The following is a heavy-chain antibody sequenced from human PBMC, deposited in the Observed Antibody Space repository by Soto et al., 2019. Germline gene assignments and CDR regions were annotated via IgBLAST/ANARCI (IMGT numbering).Heavy chain of an antibody. CDR3: ARGPTLYCSSTSCPSIPLNWFDP. Sequence: AFVTQSHTCPVAEGYISSRSYYWGWIRQPPGQGPEWIGSIYYSGSTYYNPSLKSRVTISVDTSKNQFSLKLSSVTAADTAVYYCARGPTLYCSSTSCPSIPLNWFDPWGQGTLVTFSS. V-gene: IGHV4-39*01. CDR2: IYYSGST. J-gene: IGHJ5*02. D-gene: IGHD2-2*01. CDR1: EGYISSRSYY.